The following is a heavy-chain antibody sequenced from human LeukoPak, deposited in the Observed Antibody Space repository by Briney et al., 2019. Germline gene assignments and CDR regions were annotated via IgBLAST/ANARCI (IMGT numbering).Heavy chain of an antibody. CDR1: GGSISSSSYY. CDR3: AREGTAGTNLNWFDP. D-gene: IGHD1-1*01. J-gene: IGHJ5*02. Sequence: SETLSLTCTVSGGSISSSSYYWGWIRQPPGKGLEWIGYISYSGSTNFNPSLKSRVTISVDTSKNQFSLKLSSVTAADTAVYYCAREGTAGTNLNWFDPWGQGTLVTVSS. V-gene: IGHV4-61*01. CDR2: ISYSGST.